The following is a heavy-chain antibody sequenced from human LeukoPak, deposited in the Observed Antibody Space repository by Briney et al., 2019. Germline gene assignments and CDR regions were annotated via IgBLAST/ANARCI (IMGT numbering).Heavy chain of an antibody. Sequence: SETLSLTCAVYGGSFSGYYWSWIRQPPGKGLEWIGEINHSGSTNYNPSLKSRVTISVDTSKNQFSLKLSSVTAADTAMYYCARAPLDYGVDYWGQGTLVTVSS. CDR3: ARAPLDYGVDY. V-gene: IGHV4-34*01. D-gene: IGHD4-17*01. CDR2: INHSGST. CDR1: GGSFSGYY. J-gene: IGHJ4*02.